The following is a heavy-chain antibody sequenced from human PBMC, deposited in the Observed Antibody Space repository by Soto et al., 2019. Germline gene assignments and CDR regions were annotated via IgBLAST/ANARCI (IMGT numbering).Heavy chain of an antibody. D-gene: IGHD5-12*01. CDR1: GFTFDVYA. V-gene: IGHV3-9*01. J-gene: IGHJ3*02. CDR2: ISWNSDVV. Sequence: EVQLVESGGGLIQPGRSLRLSCAASGFTFDVYAMHWVRQAPGKGLEWVSGISWNSDVVVYADSVKGRFPISRDKAKNSLYLQINSLRAEDTAIYYCTKVLSAYGREFFDIWGQGTMVTVS. CDR3: TKVLSAYGREFFDI.